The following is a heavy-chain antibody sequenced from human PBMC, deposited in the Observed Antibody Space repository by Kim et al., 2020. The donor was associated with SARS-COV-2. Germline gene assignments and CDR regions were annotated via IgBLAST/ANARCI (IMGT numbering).Heavy chain of an antibody. D-gene: IGHD2-15*01. CDR1: GGSFSGYY. CDR2: INHSGST. CDR3: ARGHPNTRYCSGGSCYSGRAMGY. V-gene: IGHV4-34*01. Sequence: SETLSLTCAVYGGSFSGYYWSWIRQPPGKGLEWIGEINHSGSTNYNPSLKSRVTISVDTSKNQFSLKLSSVTAADTAVYYCARGHPNTRYCSGGSCYSGRAMGYWGQGTLVTVSS. J-gene: IGHJ4*02.